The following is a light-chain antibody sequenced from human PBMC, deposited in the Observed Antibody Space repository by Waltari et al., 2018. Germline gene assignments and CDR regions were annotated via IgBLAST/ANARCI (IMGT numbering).Light chain of an antibody. Sequence: QSALTQPASVSGSPGQSISISCPGTSIYIGHSDSVSWYQQQPGKAPKMMIYDVSHLPPGVSNRFSGSKSGNTASLIISGLQSEDEGDYYCSSYSGTNTRVIFGGGTKLTVL. CDR1: SIYIGHSDS. CDR3: SSYSGTNTRVI. CDR2: DVS. V-gene: IGLV2-14*03. J-gene: IGLJ2*01.